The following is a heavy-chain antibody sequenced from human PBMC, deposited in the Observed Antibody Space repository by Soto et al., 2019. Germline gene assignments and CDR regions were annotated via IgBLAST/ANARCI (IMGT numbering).Heavy chain of an antibody. D-gene: IGHD3-9*01. CDR3: AREREYDILTGYYPLFDY. J-gene: IGHJ4*02. CDR1: GFTFSSYA. V-gene: IGHV3-30-3*01. Sequence: GGSLRLSCAASGFTFSSYAMHWVRQAPGKGLEWVAVISYDGSNKYYADSVKGRFTISRDNSKNTLYLQMNSLRAEDTAVYYCAREREYDILTGYYPLFDYWGQGTLVTVSS. CDR2: ISYDGSNK.